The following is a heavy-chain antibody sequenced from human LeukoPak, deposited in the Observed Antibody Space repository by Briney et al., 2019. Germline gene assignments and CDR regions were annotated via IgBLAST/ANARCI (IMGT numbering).Heavy chain of an antibody. V-gene: IGHV7-4-1*02. Sequence: ASVKVSCKTSGYTFTNYAMNWVRQPPGQGLEWMGWIHPSTGKPTYAQGFTGRFVFSLDTSVGTTYLQISSLKAEDTAVYYCARAFQSLGGLSLPDYWGQGTLVTVSS. CDR1: GYTFTNYA. D-gene: IGHD3-16*02. CDR3: ARAFQSLGGLSLPDY. CDR2: IHPSTGKP. J-gene: IGHJ4*02.